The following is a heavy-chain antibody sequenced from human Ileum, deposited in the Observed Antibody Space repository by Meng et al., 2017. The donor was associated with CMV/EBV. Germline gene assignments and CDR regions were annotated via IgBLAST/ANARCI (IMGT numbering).Heavy chain of an antibody. V-gene: IGHV3-11*01. CDR2: ITGPGTTI. J-gene: IGHJ4*02. Sequence: QLQLMESGGGLVKPGGAVRLSCAASGFPFSASYVAGVRQAPGKGLEWVSYITGPGTTINYADSVRGRFTISRDNTKNSLYLQMNSLRADDTAVYYCVRGNYGFDYWGQGALVTVSS. D-gene: IGHD3-10*01. CDR3: VRGNYGFDY. CDR1: GFPFSASY.